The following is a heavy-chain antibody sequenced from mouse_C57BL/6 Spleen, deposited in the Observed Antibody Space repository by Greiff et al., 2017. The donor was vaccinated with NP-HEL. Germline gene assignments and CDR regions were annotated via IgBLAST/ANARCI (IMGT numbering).Heavy chain of an antibody. V-gene: IGHV1-61*01. D-gene: IGHD2-13*01. CDR2: IYPSDSET. Sequence: QVQLQQPGAELVRPGSSVKLSCKASGYTFTSYWMDWVKQRPGQGLEWIGNIYPSDSETHYNQKFKDKATLTVDKSSSTAYMHLSSLTSEDSAVYYCARGDLLAYWGQGTLVTVSA. CDR3: ARGDLLAY. J-gene: IGHJ3*01. CDR1: GYTFTSYW.